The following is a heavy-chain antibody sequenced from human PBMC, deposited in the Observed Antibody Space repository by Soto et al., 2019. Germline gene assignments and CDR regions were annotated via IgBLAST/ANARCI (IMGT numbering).Heavy chain of an antibody. V-gene: IGHV4-30-4*01. Sequence: SETLSLTCTVSGGSISSGDYYWSWIRQPPGKGLEWIGYIYYSGSTYYNPSLKSRVTISVDTSKNQFSLKLSSVTAADTAVYYCAREDIVGATKSDYWGQGTLVTVSS. CDR3: AREDIVGATKSDY. D-gene: IGHD1-26*01. J-gene: IGHJ4*02. CDR1: GGSISSGDYY. CDR2: IYYSGST.